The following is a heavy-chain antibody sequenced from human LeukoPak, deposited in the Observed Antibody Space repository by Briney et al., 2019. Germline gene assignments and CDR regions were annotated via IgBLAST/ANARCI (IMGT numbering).Heavy chain of an antibody. CDR3: ATVVGASPDYLDY. CDR2: IYSGGPT. J-gene: IGHJ4*02. V-gene: IGHV3-53*01. CDR1: GFTVSSKY. Sequence: AGGSLRLSCAASGFTVSSKYMSWVRQAPGKGLEWVSLIYSGGPTSYADSVKGRFTISRDNTKNTLYLQMNSLRAEDTAVYYCATVVGASPDYLDYWGQGTLVTVSP. D-gene: IGHD3-10*01.